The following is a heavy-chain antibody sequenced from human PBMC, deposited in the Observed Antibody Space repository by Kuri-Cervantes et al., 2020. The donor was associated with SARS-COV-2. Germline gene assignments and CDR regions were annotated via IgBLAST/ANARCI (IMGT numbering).Heavy chain of an antibody. Sequence: GESLKISCAASGFRFIDYYMSWIRQAPGQGPEWLAFIGSRSGYTKYADSVEGRFIISRDNAKNSLYLQMNSLRAEDTAVYYCARDLVVFGSSWGIDYWGQGTLVTVSS. CDR2: IGSRSGYT. V-gene: IGHV3-11*06. CDR3: ARDLVVFGSSWGIDY. D-gene: IGHD6-13*01. CDR1: GFRFIDYY. J-gene: IGHJ4*02.